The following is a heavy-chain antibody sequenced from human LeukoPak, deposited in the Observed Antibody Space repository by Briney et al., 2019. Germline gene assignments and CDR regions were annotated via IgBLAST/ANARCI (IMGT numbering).Heavy chain of an antibody. J-gene: IGHJ4*02. D-gene: IGHD5-12*01. CDR2: ISSSSSYI. V-gene: IGHV3-21*01. Sequence: KTGGSLRLSCAASGFTFSSYSMNWVRQAPGKGLEWVSSISSSSSYIYYADSVEGRFTISRDNAKNSLYLQMNSLRAEDTAVYYCARDPGSGYDPHTDYWGQGTLVTVSS. CDR1: GFTFSSYS. CDR3: ARDPGSGYDPHTDY.